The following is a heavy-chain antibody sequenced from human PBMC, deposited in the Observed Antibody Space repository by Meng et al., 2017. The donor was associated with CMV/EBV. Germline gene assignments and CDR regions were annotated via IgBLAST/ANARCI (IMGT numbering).Heavy chain of an antibody. CDR1: GFTFSSYG. Sequence: GESLKISCAASGFTFSSYGMDWVRQAPGKGLEWVAFIRYDGSNKYYADSVKGRFTISRDNSKNTLYLQMNSLRAEDTAVYYCAKVDCSSTNCPNLFYYYYGMDVWGQGTTVTVSS. J-gene: IGHJ6*02. V-gene: IGHV3-30*02. CDR2: IRYDGSNK. CDR3: AKVDCSSTNCPNLFYYYYGMDV. D-gene: IGHD2-2*01.